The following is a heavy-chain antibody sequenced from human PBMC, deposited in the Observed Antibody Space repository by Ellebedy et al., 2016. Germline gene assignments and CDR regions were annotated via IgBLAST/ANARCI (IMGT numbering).Heavy chain of an antibody. J-gene: IGHJ4*02. Sequence: ASVKVSCXASGYTFTGYYMHWVRQAPGQGLEWMGWINPNSGGTNYAQKFQGWVTMTRDTSISTAYMELSRLRSDDTAVYYCARSLFAWDYFDYWGQGTLVTVSS. D-gene: IGHD3-16*01. V-gene: IGHV1-2*04. CDR3: ARSLFAWDYFDY. CDR2: INPNSGGT. CDR1: GYTFTGYY.